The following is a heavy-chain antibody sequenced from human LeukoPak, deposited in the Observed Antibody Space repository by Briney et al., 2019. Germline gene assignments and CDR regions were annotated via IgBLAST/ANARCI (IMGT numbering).Heavy chain of an antibody. CDR3: ARDTNYYDSSGVDY. CDR2: ISAYNGNT. CDR1: GYLVTRSG. V-gene: IGHV1-18*01. Sequence: APVSPSYTAFGYLVTRSGTSLVREAPGLGVECLRWISAYNGNTNYAQKLQGRVTMTTDTSTSTAYMELRSLRSDDTAVYYCARDTNYYDSSGVDYWGQGTLVTVSS. D-gene: IGHD3-22*01. J-gene: IGHJ4*02.